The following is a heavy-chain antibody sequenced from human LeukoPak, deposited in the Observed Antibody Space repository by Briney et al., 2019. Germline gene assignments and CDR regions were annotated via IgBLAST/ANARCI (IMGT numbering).Heavy chain of an antibody. D-gene: IGHD6-19*01. CDR2: FYYSGNT. Sequence: ETLSLTCSVPGGSISSSSYYWGWIRQPPGKGLEWIGSFYYSGNTYYNPSLRSRVTISVDTSKNEFSLKLRSVTAADTAVYYCARTAGVAVAGSRQYFDYWGQGTLVTVSS. V-gene: IGHV4-39*01. CDR3: ARTAGVAVAGSRQYFDY. J-gene: IGHJ4*02. CDR1: GGSISSSSYY.